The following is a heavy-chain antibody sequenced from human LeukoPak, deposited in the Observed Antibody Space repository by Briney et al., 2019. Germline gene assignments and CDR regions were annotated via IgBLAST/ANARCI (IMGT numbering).Heavy chain of an antibody. V-gene: IGHV3-23*01. Sequence: PGGSLRLSCAASGFTFSSYGVSWVRQAPGRGLEWVSAISGSGGSTYYADSVRGRFTISRDNSKNTLYLQMNSLRAEDTAVYYCAKGRGVGDYWGQGTLVTVSS. CDR1: GFTFSSYG. CDR2: ISGSGGST. CDR3: AKGRGVGDY. D-gene: IGHD3-10*01. J-gene: IGHJ4*02.